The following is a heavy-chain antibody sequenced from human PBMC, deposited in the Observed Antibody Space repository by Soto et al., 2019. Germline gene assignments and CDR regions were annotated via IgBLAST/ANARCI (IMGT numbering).Heavy chain of an antibody. CDR1: GFTFSNYD. J-gene: IGHJ5*01. CDR3: TRDPAPGDS. V-gene: IGHV3-21*01. Sequence: PGGSLRLSCAASGFTFSNYDMSWVLQAPGKGLEWVSSISAGGTYTPYADSVKGRFTISRDNAKSSLYLQMNSLRADDTAIYYCTRDPAPGDSWGQGTLVTVS. D-gene: IGHD6-13*01. CDR2: ISAGGTYT.